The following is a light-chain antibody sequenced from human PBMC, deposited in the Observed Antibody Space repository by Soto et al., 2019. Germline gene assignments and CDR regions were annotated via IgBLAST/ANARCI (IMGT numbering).Light chain of an antibody. CDR3: SSSAGIYHYLV. Sequence: QSVLTQPASVSGSPGQSITISCTGTNSDVGGYNSVSWYQQHPGKAPRLMIYEVNKRPSGVPDRFSGSKSGYTASLTVSGLQTEDEAFYYCSSSAGIYHYLVFGGGTKLTVL. V-gene: IGLV2-8*01. CDR2: EVN. CDR1: NSDVGGYNS. J-gene: IGLJ3*02.